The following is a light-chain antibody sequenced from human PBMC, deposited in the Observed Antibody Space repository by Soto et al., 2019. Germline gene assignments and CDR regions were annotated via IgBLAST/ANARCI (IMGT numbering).Light chain of an antibody. CDR1: QSVSRKY. CDR2: DAS. CDR3: QQYATSPLT. J-gene: IGKJ4*01. Sequence: GLTQTPGTLSLSPGESATLSCRASQSVSRKYLAWYQQKPGQAPRLLIFDASTQDPGIPDIFSGSGSEADLTLTISRLEAEDFAVYHCQQYATSPLTFGGGTKLEIK. V-gene: IGKV3-20*01.